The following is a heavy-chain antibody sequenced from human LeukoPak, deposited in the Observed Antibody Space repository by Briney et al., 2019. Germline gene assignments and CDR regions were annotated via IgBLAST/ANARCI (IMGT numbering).Heavy chain of an antibody. CDR2: IKKDGSDK. Sequence: PGGSLRLSCAASGFTFSSYWMSWVRQASGRGLEWVANIKKDGSDKFCVDSVKGRFTISRDNGKDSLYLQMNSLRVEDTAVYYCARDFEFGDENDCRGQGALVTVSS. CDR3: ARDFEFGDENDC. V-gene: IGHV3-7*03. D-gene: IGHD4-17*01. J-gene: IGHJ4*02. CDR1: GFTFSSYW.